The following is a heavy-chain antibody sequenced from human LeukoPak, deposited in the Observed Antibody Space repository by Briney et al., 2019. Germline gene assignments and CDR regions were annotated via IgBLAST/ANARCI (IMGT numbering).Heavy chain of an antibody. Sequence: SVTLSLTCSVSGGSISNYYWSWIRQPPGKGLEYIGYSYYSGSTDYNPSLKSRVTISVDTSKNQFSLMLTSVTTADSAVYYCARQSISSRRAFDIWGQGTTVTVSA. D-gene: IGHD6-6*01. CDR1: GGSISNYY. J-gene: IGHJ3*02. CDR3: ARQSISSRRAFDI. CDR2: SYYSGST. V-gene: IGHV4-59*08.